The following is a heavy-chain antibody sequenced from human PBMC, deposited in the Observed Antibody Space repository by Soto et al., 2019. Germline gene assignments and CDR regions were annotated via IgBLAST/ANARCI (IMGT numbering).Heavy chain of an antibody. D-gene: IGHD3-3*01. J-gene: IGHJ4*02. Sequence: PGGSLRLSCAASGFTFSSYAMHWVRQAPGKGLEWVAVISYDGSNKYYADSVKGRFTISRDNSKNTLYLQMNSLRAEDTAVYYCAREDYDFWGQGTLVTVSS. CDR3: AREDYDF. V-gene: IGHV3-30-3*01. CDR2: ISYDGSNK. CDR1: GFTFSSYA.